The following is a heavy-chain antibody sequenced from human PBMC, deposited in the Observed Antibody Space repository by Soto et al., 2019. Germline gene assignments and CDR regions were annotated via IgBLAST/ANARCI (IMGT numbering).Heavy chain of an antibody. Sequence: EVQLLESGGGLVQPGGSLRLSCAASGFTFSSYAMSWVRQAPVKGLEWISGISGSGGITNYADSVKGRFTISRDKSKTTLYLQRHSLRAEDTAVYYCAKGLWYGVADGFDILGQGPMVTVSS. CDR2: ISGSGGIT. CDR3: AKGLWYGVADGFDI. CDR1: GFTFSSYA. D-gene: IGHD4-17*01. J-gene: IGHJ3*02. V-gene: IGHV3-23*01.